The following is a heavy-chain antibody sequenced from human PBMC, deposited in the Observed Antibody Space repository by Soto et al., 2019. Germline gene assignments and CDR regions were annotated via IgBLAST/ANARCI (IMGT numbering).Heavy chain of an antibody. CDR2: IYYSGST. D-gene: IGHD4-4*01. V-gene: IGHV4-59*01. CDR1: GGSISSYY. J-gene: IGHJ6*02. CDR3: ARVMLQKPYYYYYGMDV. Sequence: SETLSLTCTVSGGSISSYYWSWIRQPPGKGLEWIGYIYYSGSTNYNPSLKSRVTISVDTSKNQFSLKLSSVTAADTAVYYCARVMLQKPYYYYYGMDVWGQGTTVTVSS.